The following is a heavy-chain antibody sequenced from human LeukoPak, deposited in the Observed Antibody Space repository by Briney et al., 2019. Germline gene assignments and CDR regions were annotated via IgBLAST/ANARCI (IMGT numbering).Heavy chain of an antibody. D-gene: IGHD6-19*01. J-gene: IGHJ4*02. Sequence: RASVKVSCKTSGYTFTSYGVSWVRQAPGQGLEWMGWIGTHNGNTNYAQKFQGRVIMTTDTSTSTAYMELMSLRSDDTAVFYCARDGSGGGGYFDYWGQGTLVIVSS. V-gene: IGHV1-18*01. CDR1: GYTFTSYG. CDR2: IGTHNGNT. CDR3: ARDGSGGGGYFDY.